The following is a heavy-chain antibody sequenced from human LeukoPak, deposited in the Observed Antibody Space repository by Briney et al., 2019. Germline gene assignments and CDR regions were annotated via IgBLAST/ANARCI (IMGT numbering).Heavy chain of an antibody. J-gene: IGHJ4*02. Sequence: GGSLRLSCAASGFTFSSYAMSWVRQAPGKGLEWVSAISGSGGSTYYADSVKGRFTISRDNSKNTLYLQMSSLRSEDTAVYYCARGAGGIAVAGLWGQGTLVTVSS. D-gene: IGHD6-19*01. V-gene: IGHV3-23*01. CDR3: ARGAGGIAVAGL. CDR1: GFTFSSYA. CDR2: ISGSGGST.